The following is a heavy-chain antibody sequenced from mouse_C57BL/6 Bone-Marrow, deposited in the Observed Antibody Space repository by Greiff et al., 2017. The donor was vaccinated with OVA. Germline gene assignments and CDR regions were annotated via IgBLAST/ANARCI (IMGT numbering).Heavy chain of an antibody. D-gene: IGHD1-1*01. J-gene: IGHJ2*01. CDR2: INYDGSST. V-gene: IGHV5-16*01. Sequence: VQVVESEGGLVQPGSSMKLSCTASGFTFSDYYMAWVRQVPEKGLEWVANINYDGSSTYYLDSLKSRFIISRDNAKNILYLQMSSLKSEDTATYYCARAHYYGSSFSFDYWGQGTTLTVSS. CDR1: GFTFSDYY. CDR3: ARAHYYGSSFSFDY.